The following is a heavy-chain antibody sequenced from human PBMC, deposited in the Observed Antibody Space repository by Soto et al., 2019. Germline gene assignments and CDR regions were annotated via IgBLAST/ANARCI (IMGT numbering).Heavy chain of an antibody. J-gene: IGHJ4*02. D-gene: IGHD6-13*01. Sequence: ASVKVSCKASGYTFTGYYMHWVRQAPVQCLDWMSRINPNSVDTNYAQNFQGWVTMPRDTSISTAYMELSRLRSDDPPLYFCPTITGIAPAGLDYWGQGTLVTVSS. CDR1: GYTFTGYY. V-gene: IGHV1-2*04. CDR2: INPNSVDT. CDR3: PTITGIAPAGLDY.